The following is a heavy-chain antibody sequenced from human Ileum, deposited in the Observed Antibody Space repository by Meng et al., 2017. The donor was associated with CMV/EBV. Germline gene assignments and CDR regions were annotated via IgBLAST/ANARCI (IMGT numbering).Heavy chain of an antibody. D-gene: IGHD2-21*01. CDR2: INPGRGTT. V-gene: IGHV1-46*01. Sequence: SGYSFITDSMHWVRRAPGQRLEWMGIINPGRGTTTYAQNFQGRVTMTRDTSTSTVYMELSSLRSEDTAIYYCAKAYCGDDCYYLGPWGQGTLVTVSS. CDR1: GYSFITDS. CDR3: AKAYCGDDCYYLGP. J-gene: IGHJ5*02.